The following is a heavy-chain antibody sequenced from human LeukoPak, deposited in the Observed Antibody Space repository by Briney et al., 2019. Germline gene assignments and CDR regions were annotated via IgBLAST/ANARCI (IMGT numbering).Heavy chain of an antibody. CDR1: GGSISSYY. V-gene: IGHV4-59*12. CDR3: ARGLDYYDSSFIFDY. CDR2: IYYSGST. J-gene: IGHJ4*02. Sequence: SETLSLTCTVSGGSISSYYWSWIRQPPGKGLEWIGYIYYSGSTNYNPSLKSRVTISVDTSKNQFSLKLSSVTAADTAVYYCARGLDYYDSSFIFDYWGQGTLVTVSS. D-gene: IGHD3-22*01.